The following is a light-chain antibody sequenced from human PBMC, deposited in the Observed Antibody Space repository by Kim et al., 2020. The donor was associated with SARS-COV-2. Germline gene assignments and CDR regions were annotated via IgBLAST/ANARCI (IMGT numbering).Light chain of an antibody. Sequence: LGQTVRITCQGDSLRSYYASWYQQNPGQAPVLVIYGKNNRPSGIPDRFSGSSSGNTASLTITGAQAEDEADYYCNSRDSSGNHLEVFGGGTQLTVL. J-gene: IGLJ3*02. CDR3: NSRDSSGNHLEV. CDR2: GKN. V-gene: IGLV3-19*01. CDR1: SLRSYY.